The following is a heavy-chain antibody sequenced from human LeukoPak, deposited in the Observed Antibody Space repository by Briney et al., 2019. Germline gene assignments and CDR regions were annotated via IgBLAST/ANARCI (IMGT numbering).Heavy chain of an antibody. V-gene: IGHV4-59*08. CDR3: ARVRGLGIITPYSDF. D-gene: IGHD3-10*01. CDR1: GDSSTSDH. Sequence: SETLSLTCTVSGDSSTSDHWGWIRQPPGKGMEWIGCVSYRGTTSYSPSLESRVTISVDMSKNLFALRLSSVTAADTAVYYCARVRGLGIITPYSDFWGQGTLVTVSS. CDR2: VSYRGTT. J-gene: IGHJ4*02.